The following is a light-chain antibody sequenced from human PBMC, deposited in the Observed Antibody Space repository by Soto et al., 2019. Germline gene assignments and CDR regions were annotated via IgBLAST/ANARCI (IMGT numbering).Light chain of an antibody. CDR3: QQYNSAWT. V-gene: IGKV1-5*03. J-gene: IGKJ1*01. CDR1: QSVSSW. Sequence: DIQMTQSPSTLSASVGDRVTITCRASQSVSSWLAWYQQKPGKAPNLLIYTASSLESGVPSRFSGSGSGTEFTLTISSLQPDDVATYYCQQYNSAWTFGQGTTVEIK. CDR2: TAS.